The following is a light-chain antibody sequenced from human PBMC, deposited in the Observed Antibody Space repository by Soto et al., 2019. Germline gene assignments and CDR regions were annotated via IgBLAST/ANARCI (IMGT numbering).Light chain of an antibody. Sequence: IVLTQSPGTLPLSPGEGATLSCRASQTVSSTYSAWYQQKPGQAPRLLIHGASSRATGIPDRFSGSGSGTDFTLNISRLEADDFAAYYCQQDGSSAITFGQGTRLEI. J-gene: IGKJ5*01. CDR3: QQDGSSAIT. CDR2: GAS. CDR1: QTVSSTY. V-gene: IGKV3-20*01.